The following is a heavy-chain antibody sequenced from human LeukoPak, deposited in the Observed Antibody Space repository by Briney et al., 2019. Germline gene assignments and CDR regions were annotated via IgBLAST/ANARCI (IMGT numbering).Heavy chain of an antibody. J-gene: IGHJ6*04. CDR2: LSSSRSAF. Sequence: GGSLRLSCAASGITFNSYTMNWVRQAPGKGLEWIAYLSSSRSAFSYADSVKGRFTISRDNAKNSLYLQMNSLRAEDTAVYYCAELGITMIGGVWGKGTTVTISS. V-gene: IGHV3-48*04. CDR1: GITFNSYT. D-gene: IGHD3-10*02. CDR3: AELGITMIGGV.